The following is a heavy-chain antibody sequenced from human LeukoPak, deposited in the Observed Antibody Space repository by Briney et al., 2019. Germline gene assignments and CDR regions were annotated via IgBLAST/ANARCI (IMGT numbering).Heavy chain of an antibody. J-gene: IGHJ4*02. CDR3: TTDLLTVVVNPDY. Sequence: GGSLRLSCAASGFTLSNAWMSCVRQAPGKGLEWVGRIKSKTDGGTTDYAAPVKGRFTISRDDSKNTLYLQMNSLKTEDTAVYYCTTDLLTVVVNPDYWGQGTLVTVSS. CDR2: IKSKTDGGTT. CDR1: GFTLSNAW. V-gene: IGHV3-15*01. D-gene: IGHD3-22*01.